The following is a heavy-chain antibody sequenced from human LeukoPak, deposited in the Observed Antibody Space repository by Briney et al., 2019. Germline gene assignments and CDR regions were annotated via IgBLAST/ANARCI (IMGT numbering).Heavy chain of an antibody. D-gene: IGHD1-7*01. V-gene: IGHV4-34*01. Sequence: GSLRLSCAASGFTFSSYWMSWVRQPPGKGLEWIGEINHSGSTNYNPSLKSRVTISVDTSKNQFSLKLSSVTAADTAVYYCARGKAITGTTGFDYWGQGTLVTVSS. CDR2: INHSGST. J-gene: IGHJ4*02. CDR3: ARGKAITGTTGFDY. CDR1: GFTFSSYW.